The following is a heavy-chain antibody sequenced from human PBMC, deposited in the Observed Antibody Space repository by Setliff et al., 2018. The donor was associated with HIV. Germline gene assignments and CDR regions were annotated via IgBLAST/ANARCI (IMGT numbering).Heavy chain of an antibody. V-gene: IGHV1-46*01. Sequence: GASVKVSCKASGYTFSSNYVHGVRQAPGQGLEWMGLINPTGDMTFYPQKFQARVTMTSDTSTSTFYLELRGMRSEETAVYFCASKGGSENYPDSDAFDIWGQGTLVTVSS. CDR3: ASKGGSENYPDSDAFDI. D-gene: IGHD3-10*01. J-gene: IGHJ3*02. CDR2: INPTGDMT. CDR1: GYTFSSNY.